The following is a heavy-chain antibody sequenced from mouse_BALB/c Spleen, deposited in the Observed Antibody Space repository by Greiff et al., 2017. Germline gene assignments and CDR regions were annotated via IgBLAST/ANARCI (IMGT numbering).Heavy chain of an antibody. Sequence: EVQRVESGGGLVKPGGSLKLSCAASGFAFSSYDMSWVRQTPEKRLEWVAYISSGGGSTYYPDTVKGRFTISRDNAKNTLYLQMSSLQTDDTAMYYCAKPNWDRAYFDYWGQGTTLTVSS. CDR3: AKPNWDRAYFDY. D-gene: IGHD4-1*01. CDR1: GFAFSSYD. J-gene: IGHJ2*01. CDR2: ISSGGGST. V-gene: IGHV5-12-1*01.